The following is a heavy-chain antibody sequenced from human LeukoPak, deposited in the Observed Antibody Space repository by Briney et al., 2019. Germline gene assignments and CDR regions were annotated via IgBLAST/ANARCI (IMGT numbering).Heavy chain of an antibody. CDR1: GGSFSGYY. CDR3: ARGGIRIQLWSSSNDAFDI. V-gene: IGHV4-34*01. D-gene: IGHD5-18*01. Sequence: PSETLSLTCAVYGGSFSGYYWSWIRQPPGKGLEWIGGINHSGSTNYNPSLKSRVTISVDTSKNQFSLKLSSVTAADTAVYYCARGGIRIQLWSSSNDAFDIWGQGTMVTVSS. J-gene: IGHJ3*02. CDR2: INHSGST.